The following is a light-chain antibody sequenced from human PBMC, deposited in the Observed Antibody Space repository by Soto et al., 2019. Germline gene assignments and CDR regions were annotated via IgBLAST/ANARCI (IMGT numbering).Light chain of an antibody. CDR3: SSYTCNSLVV. V-gene: IGLV2-14*01. Sequence: QSALTQPASVSGSPGQSITISCTGTSSDIGGYNYVSWYQQHPGKAPKLMISEVSNRPSGVSNRFSGSKSGNTASLTISGLQPEDEADYYCSSYTCNSLVVFGGGTKLTVL. J-gene: IGLJ2*01. CDR1: SSDIGGYNY. CDR2: EVS.